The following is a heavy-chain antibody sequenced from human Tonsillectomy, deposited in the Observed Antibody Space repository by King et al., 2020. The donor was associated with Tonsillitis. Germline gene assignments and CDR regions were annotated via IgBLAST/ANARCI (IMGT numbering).Heavy chain of an antibody. V-gene: IGHV3-33*05. CDR2: ISYDGSRK. J-gene: IGHJ4*02. D-gene: IGHD6-25*01. CDR3: ARERLYSSGWGIDY. Sequence: VQLVESGGGVVQPGRSLRPSCAASGFTFRNYGMHWVRQAPGKGLDWVAVISYDGSRKNYADSVKGRFAISRDNSNSTVYLQVNSLRAEDTALYYCARERLYSSGWGIDYWGQGTPVTVSS. CDR1: GFTFRNYG.